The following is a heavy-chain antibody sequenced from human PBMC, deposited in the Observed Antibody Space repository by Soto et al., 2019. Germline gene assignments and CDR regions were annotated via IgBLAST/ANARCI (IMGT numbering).Heavy chain of an antibody. V-gene: IGHV1-18*01. CDR1: GYTLNTYG. Sequence: QVQLVQSGAEVKKPGASVKVSCKASGYTLNTYGFTWVRQAPGQGQEWMGWISANNDHTNYPQKLQGRVTMTTDTSTSTAYMELRSLTSDDTAVYCCARGTYFDYWGQGTLVTVSS. J-gene: IGHJ4*02. CDR2: ISANNDHT. CDR3: ARGTYFDY.